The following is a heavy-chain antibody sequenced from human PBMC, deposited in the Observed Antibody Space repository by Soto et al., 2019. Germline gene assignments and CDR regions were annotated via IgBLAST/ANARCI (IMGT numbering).Heavy chain of an antibody. J-gene: IGHJ3*02. CDR1: GGSISSGGYS. CDR3: ARGRLGYCSGGSCYSRDFAFDI. D-gene: IGHD2-15*01. Sequence: SETLSLTCAVSGGSISSGGYSWSWIRQPPGKGLEWIGYINHSGSTNYNPSLKSRVTISVDTSKNQFSLKLSSVTAADTAVYYCARGRLGYCSGGSCYSRDFAFDIWGQGTMVTVSS. CDR2: INHSGST. V-gene: IGHV4-30-2*01.